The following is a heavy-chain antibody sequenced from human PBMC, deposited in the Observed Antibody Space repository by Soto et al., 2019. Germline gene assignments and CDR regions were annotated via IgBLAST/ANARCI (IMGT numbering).Heavy chain of an antibody. Sequence: PSETLSLTCTVSGGSISGSSYYWGWIRQPPGKGLEWIGSIYYSGSTYYNPSLKSRVTISVDTSKNQFSLKLSSVTAADTAVYYCAISSGVVVPAAIRGDAFDIWGQGTMVTVSS. J-gene: IGHJ3*02. CDR1: GGSISGSSYY. V-gene: IGHV4-39*01. D-gene: IGHD2-2*02. CDR2: IYYSGST. CDR3: AISSGVVVPAAIRGDAFDI.